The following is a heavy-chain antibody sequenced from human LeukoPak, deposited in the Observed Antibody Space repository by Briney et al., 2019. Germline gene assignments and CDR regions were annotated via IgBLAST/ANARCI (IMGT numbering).Heavy chain of an antibody. J-gene: IGHJ3*02. CDR2: ISYDGSNK. Sequence: GRSLRLSCAASGFTFSSYAMHWVRQAPGKGLEWVAVISYDGSNKYYADSVKGRFTISRDNSKNTLYLQMNSLRAEDTAVYYCARAVAGPNDAFDIWGQGTMVTVSS. CDR1: GFTFSSYA. CDR3: ARAVAGPNDAFDI. D-gene: IGHD6-19*01. V-gene: IGHV3-30-3*01.